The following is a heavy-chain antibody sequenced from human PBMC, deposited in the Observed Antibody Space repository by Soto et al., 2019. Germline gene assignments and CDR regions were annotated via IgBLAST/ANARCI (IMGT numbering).Heavy chain of an antibody. J-gene: IGHJ6*02. Sequence: EVQLVESGGGLVQPGGSLRLSCTVSGFTFGNYWMTWVPQGPGKGLEWVANKNQNGSEKYYVDSVKGRFAISRDNAKNSLYLQMNSLSAADTAVYYCAIYRVSYAMDVWGQGTTVTVSS. CDR3: AIYRVSYAMDV. V-gene: IGHV3-7*05. CDR1: GFTFGNYW. CDR2: KNQNGSEK.